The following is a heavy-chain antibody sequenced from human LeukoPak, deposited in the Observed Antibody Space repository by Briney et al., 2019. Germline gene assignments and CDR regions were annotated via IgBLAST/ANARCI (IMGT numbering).Heavy chain of an antibody. D-gene: IGHD1-26*01. J-gene: IGHJ4*02. Sequence: GGSLRLSCAASGFTFDDYGMSWVRQAPGKGLEYVSAISTNGGSTYYANSVKGRFTISRDNSKNTLFLQMGSLRAEDMAVYYCARGNAIVGATHTISPSYYFDYWGQGTLVTVSS. CDR2: ISTNGGST. V-gene: IGHV3-64*01. CDR1: GFTFDDYG. CDR3: ARGNAIVGATHTISPSYYFDY.